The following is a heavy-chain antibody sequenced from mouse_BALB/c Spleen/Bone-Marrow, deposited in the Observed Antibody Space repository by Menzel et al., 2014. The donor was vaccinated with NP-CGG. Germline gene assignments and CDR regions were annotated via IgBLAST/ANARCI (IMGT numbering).Heavy chain of an antibody. CDR1: GFTFTDYY. Sequence: EVQRVESGGGLVQPGGSLRLSCATSGFTFTDYYMRWVRQPPGQALEWLGFISPRANGSTTEYSASVKGRFTIARDNSQNILYLQMNTLRAEDSAAYDGARNYGGAIDDWGQGTSVTVSS. V-gene: IGHV7-3*02. J-gene: IGHJ4*01. CDR3: ARNYGGAIDD. CDR2: ISPRANGSTT. D-gene: IGHD1-2*01.